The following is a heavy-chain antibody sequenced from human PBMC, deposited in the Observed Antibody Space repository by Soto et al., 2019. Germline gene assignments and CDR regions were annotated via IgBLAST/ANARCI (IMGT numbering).Heavy chain of an antibody. D-gene: IGHD4-17*01. V-gene: IGHV4-30-2*01. CDR1: GGSISSGGYS. CDR2: IYHSGST. Sequence: ASETLSLTCAVSGGSISSGGYSWSWIRQPPGKGLEWIGYIYHSGSTYYNPSLKSRVTISVDRSKNQFSLKLSSVTAADTAVYYCARGGTVTFELCDWGQGTLVTVSS. J-gene: IGHJ4*02. CDR3: ARGGTVTFELCD.